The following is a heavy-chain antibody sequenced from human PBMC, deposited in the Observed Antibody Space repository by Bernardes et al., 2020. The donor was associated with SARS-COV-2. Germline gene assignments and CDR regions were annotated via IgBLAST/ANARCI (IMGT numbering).Heavy chain of an antibody. CDR3: ATKRLLGYCSGGSCYLGWFDP. CDR2: ISGSGGST. D-gene: IGHD2-15*01. J-gene: IGHJ5*02. V-gene: IGHV3-23*01. Sequence: GSLRLSCAASGFTFSSYAMSWVRQAPGKGLEWVSSISGSGGSTYYADSVKGRFSISRDNSKNKLYLQMSSLRAEDTAVYYCATKRLLGYCSGGSCYLGWFDPWGQGTLVTVSS. CDR1: GFTFSSYA.